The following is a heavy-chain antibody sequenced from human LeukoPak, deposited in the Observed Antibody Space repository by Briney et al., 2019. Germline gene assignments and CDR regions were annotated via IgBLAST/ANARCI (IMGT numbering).Heavy chain of an antibody. J-gene: IGHJ4*02. CDR3: ARGPNNPFDVPAATMFDY. V-gene: IGHV3-66*01. Sequence: GGSLRLSCAASGFTVSSNYMSWVRQAPGKGLEWVSVIYSGGSTYYADSVKGRFTISRDNSKNTLYLQMGSLRAEDMAVYYCARGPNNPFDVPAATMFDYWGQGTLVTVSS. CDR1: GFTVSSNY. D-gene: IGHD2-2*01. CDR2: IYSGGST.